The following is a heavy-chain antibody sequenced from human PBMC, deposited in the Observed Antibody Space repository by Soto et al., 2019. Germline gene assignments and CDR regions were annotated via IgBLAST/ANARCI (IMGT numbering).Heavy chain of an antibody. CDR2: IIPIFGTA. Sequence: QVQLVQSGAEVKKPGSSVKVSCKASGGTFSSYAISWVRQAPGQGLEWMGGIIPIFGTANYAQKFQGRVTITXXEXPXXAYMELSSLRSEDTAVYYCARGDLPGRYYYYGMDVWGQGTTVTVSS. D-gene: IGHD3-10*01. J-gene: IGHJ6*02. V-gene: IGHV1-69*05. CDR1: GGTFSSYA. CDR3: ARGDLPGRYYYYGMDV.